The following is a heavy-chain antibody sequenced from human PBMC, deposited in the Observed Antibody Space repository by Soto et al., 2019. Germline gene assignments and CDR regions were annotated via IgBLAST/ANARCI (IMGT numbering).Heavy chain of an antibody. V-gene: IGHV1-18*01. J-gene: IGHJ1*01. Sequence: QVPLVQSGGEVKKPGASVKVSCKASGYTFTSYGISWVRQAPGQGLEWMGWISTYNGNTNYAQKVQGRVTMTTDTSTSTAYMELRSLRSDDTAVYYCARASGDYGLSEYFQHWGQGTLVTVSS. CDR1: GYTFTSYG. D-gene: IGHD4-17*01. CDR3: ARASGDYGLSEYFQH. CDR2: ISTYNGNT.